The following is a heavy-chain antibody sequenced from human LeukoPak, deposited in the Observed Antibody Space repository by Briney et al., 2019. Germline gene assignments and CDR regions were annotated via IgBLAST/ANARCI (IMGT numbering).Heavy chain of an antibody. CDR2: INHSGST. CDR3: ARGTRRWLHNWHY. V-gene: IGHV4-34*01. Sequence: SETLSLTCAVYGGSFSGYYRSWIRQPPGKGLEWIGEINHSGSTNYNPSLKSRVTISVDTSKNQFSLKLSSVTAADTAVYYCARGTRRWLHNWHYWGQGTLVTVSS. CDR1: GGSFSGYY. D-gene: IGHD4-23*01. J-gene: IGHJ4*02.